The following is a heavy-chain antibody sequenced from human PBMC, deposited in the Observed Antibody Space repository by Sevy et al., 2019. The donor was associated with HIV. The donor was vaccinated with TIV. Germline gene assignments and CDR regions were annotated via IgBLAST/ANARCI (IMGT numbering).Heavy chain of an antibody. CDR1: GYTFTGYY. Sequence: ASVKVSCKASGYTFTGYYMHWVRQAPGQGLEWMGRINPNSGGTNYAQKFQGRVTMTRDTSISTAYMELGRLRSDDTAGYYCARDNYDSSGYYLVWGQGTLVTVSS. J-gene: IGHJ4*02. CDR2: INPNSGGT. CDR3: ARDNYDSSGYYLV. V-gene: IGHV1-2*06. D-gene: IGHD3-22*01.